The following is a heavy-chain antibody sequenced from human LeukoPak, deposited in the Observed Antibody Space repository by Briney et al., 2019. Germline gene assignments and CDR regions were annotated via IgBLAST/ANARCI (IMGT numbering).Heavy chain of an antibody. CDR1: GFTFSSYA. Sequence: GGSLRLSCAASGFTFSSYAMHWVRQAPGKGLEYVSAISSNGGSTYYANSVKGRFTISRDNSKNTLYLQMGSLRAEDMAVYYCARGPLYDSSGYATIDYWGQGTLVTVSS. V-gene: IGHV3-64*01. CDR2: ISSNGGST. D-gene: IGHD3-22*01. CDR3: ARGPLYDSSGYATIDY. J-gene: IGHJ4*02.